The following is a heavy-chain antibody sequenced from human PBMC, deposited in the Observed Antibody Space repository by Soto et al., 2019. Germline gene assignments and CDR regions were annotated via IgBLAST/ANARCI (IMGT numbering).Heavy chain of an antibody. CDR1: GYSFTSYW. CDR2: IYLGDSYT. CDR3: ARLVNTEQDAFDI. V-gene: IGHV5-51*01. Sequence: PGESLKISCKGSGYSFTSYWIGWVRQMPGKGLEWMGIIYLGDSYTRYSPSFQGQVTISAVKSISTAYLQWSSLKASDTAMYYCARLVNTEQDAFDIWGQGTMVTVSS. J-gene: IGHJ3*02. D-gene: IGHD2-15*01.